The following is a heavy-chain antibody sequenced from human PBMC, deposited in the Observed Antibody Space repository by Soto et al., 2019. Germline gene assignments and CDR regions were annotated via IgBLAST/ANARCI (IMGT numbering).Heavy chain of an antibody. J-gene: IGHJ4*02. V-gene: IGHV4-59*08. CDR3: ARQDDIWTGVDY. D-gene: IGHD3-9*01. Sequence: QVQLQESGPGLLKPSETLSLTCTVSGGSLNYYYWSWIRQPPGKGLEWIGFVFSTGSTNYNPSLKRRVPISLDTSKSHFSLHLTSVTAADTAIYYCARQDDIWTGVDYWGQGTLVTVSS. CDR1: GGSLNYYY. CDR2: VFSTGST.